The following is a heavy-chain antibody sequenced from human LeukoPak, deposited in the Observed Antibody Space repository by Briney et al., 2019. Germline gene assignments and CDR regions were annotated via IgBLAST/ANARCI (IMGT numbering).Heavy chain of an antibody. CDR2: IYTSGST. Sequence: PSQTLSLTCTVSGDSISSASYYWSWIRQPAGKGLEWIGRIYTSGSTNYNPSLKSRLTISVDTSKNQFSLKLSSVTAADTAVYYCAMRERLAAAFDYWGQGTLVTVSS. CDR1: GDSISSASYY. V-gene: IGHV4-61*02. J-gene: IGHJ4*02. D-gene: IGHD6-13*01. CDR3: AMRERLAAAFDY.